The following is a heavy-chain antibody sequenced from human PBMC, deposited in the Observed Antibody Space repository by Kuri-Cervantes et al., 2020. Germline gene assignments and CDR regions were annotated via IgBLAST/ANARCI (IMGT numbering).Heavy chain of an antibody. D-gene: IGHD2-15*01. V-gene: IGHV4-39*07. Sequence: LRLSFTVSGGSISSSSYYWGWIRQPPGKGLEWIGSIYYSGSTYYNPSLKSRVTISVDTSKNQFSLKLSSVTASDTAVYYCAREVGSGGSCYSDYWGQGTLVTVSS. J-gene: IGHJ4*02. CDR3: AREVGSGGSCYSDY. CDR1: GGSISSSSYY. CDR2: IYYSGST.